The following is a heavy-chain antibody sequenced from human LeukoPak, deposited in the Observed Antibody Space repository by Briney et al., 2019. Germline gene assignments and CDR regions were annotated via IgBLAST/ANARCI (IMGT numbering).Heavy chain of an antibody. J-gene: IGHJ4*02. Sequence: GASVKVSCKASGYTFTNYDISWVRQAPGQGLEWMGRISAYNGNTNSTEKFQGRVTMTTDTSTSTAYMEMRSLRSDDTAVYYCARDRGDILDYWGQGTLVTVSS. CDR1: GYTFTNYD. CDR3: ARDRGDILDY. V-gene: IGHV1-18*01. CDR2: ISAYNGNT. D-gene: IGHD3-9*01.